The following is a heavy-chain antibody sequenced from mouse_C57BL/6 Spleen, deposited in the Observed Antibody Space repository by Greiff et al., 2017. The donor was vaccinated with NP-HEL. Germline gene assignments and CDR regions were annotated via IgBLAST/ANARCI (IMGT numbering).Heavy chain of an antibody. J-gene: IGHJ3*01. V-gene: IGHV14-4*01. D-gene: IGHD1-1*02. CDR2: IDPENGDT. CDR1: GFNIKDDY. CDR3: TLLSGFFAY. Sequence: EVKLQESGAELVRPGASVKLSCTASGFNIKDDYMHWVKQRPEQGLEWIGWIDPENGDTEYASKFQGKATITADTSSNTAYLQLSSLTSEDTAVYYCTLLSGFFAYWGQGTLVTVSA.